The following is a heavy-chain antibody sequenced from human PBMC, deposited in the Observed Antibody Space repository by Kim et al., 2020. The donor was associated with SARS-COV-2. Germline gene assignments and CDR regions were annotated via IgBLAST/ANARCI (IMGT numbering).Heavy chain of an antibody. V-gene: IGHV4-39*01. D-gene: IGHD3-9*01. CDR3: ARGLARGWFDP. CDR2: VYYSGTT. CDR1: DESVTNSGFY. Sequence: SETLSLTCRIFDESVTNSGFYWAWIRQTPGKGLEWLATVYYSGTTRQNPSLEGRVAISADSSKNEVSLHLKSVTDADTGTYYCARGLARGWFDPWGQG. J-gene: IGHJ5*02.